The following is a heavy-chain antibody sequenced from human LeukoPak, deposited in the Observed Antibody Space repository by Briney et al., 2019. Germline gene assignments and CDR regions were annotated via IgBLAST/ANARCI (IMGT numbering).Heavy chain of an antibody. Sequence: GASVKVSCKASGYTFTSYYMHWVRQGPGQGLEWMGIINPSGGSTSYAQKFQGRVTMTTDTSTSTAYMELRSLRSDDTAVYYCARRAGAYSHPYDYWGQGTLVTVSS. CDR1: GYTFTSYY. V-gene: IGHV1-46*01. D-gene: IGHD4/OR15-4a*01. CDR3: ARRAGAYSHPYDY. J-gene: IGHJ4*02. CDR2: INPSGGST.